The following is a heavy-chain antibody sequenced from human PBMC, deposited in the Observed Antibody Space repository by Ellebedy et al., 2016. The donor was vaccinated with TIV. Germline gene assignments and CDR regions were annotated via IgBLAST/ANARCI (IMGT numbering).Heavy chain of an antibody. CDR2: IYHGAIT. D-gene: IGHD6-6*01. Sequence: MPSETLSLTCAVSGGSISSPNWWSWVRQSPGKGLEWVGEIYHGAITGYNPSLRSRVSISVDKSKNQSYLELTSVTAADTARYYCSMAARPDKIFDLWGRGTLVTVSS. CDR3: SMAARPDKIFDL. CDR1: GGSISSPNW. V-gene: IGHV4-4*02. J-gene: IGHJ2*01.